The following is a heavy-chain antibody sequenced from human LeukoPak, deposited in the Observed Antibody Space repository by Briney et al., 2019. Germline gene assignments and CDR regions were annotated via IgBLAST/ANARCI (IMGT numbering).Heavy chain of an antibody. D-gene: IGHD6-19*01. CDR3: ARDGSSGWFNWFDP. CDR1: GFTFSSYE. V-gene: IGHV3-48*03. J-gene: IGHJ5*02. CDR2: ISSSGSTI. Sequence: PGGSPRLSCAASGFTFSSYEMNWVRQAPGKGLEWVSYISSSGSTIYYADSVKGRFTISRDNAKNSLYLQMNSLRAEDTAVYYCARDGSSGWFNWFDPWGQGTLVTVSS.